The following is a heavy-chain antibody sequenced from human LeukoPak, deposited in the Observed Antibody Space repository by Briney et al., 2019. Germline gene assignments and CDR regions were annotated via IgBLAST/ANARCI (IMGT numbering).Heavy chain of an antibody. Sequence: GGSLRLSCAASGFTVSSNYMSWVRQAPGEGLEWVSVIYSGGSTYYADSVKGRFTISRHNSKNTLYLQMNSLRAVDTAVYYCARVVLAVAGQYYFDYWGQGTLVTVSS. CDR3: ARVVLAVAGQYYFDY. D-gene: IGHD6-19*01. CDR2: IYSGGST. J-gene: IGHJ4*02. V-gene: IGHV3-53*04. CDR1: GFTVSSNY.